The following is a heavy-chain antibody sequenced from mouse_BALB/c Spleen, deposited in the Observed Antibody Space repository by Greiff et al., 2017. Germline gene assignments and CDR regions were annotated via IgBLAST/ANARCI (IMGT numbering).Heavy chain of an antibody. J-gene: IGHJ3*01. D-gene: IGHD2-14*01. Sequence: VKLMESGPGLVAPSQSLSITCTVSGFSLTSYGVHWVRQPPGKGLEWLGVIWAGGSTNYNSALMSRLSISKANSKSQVFLKMNSLQTDDTAMYYCARDTSLYYRYDGFAYWGQGTLVTVSA. CDR2: IWAGGST. CDR3: ARDTSLYYRYDGFAY. V-gene: IGHV2-9*02. CDR1: GFSLTSYG.